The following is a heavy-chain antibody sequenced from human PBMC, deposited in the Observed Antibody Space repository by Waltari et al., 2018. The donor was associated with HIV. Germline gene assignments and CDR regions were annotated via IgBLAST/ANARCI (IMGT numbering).Heavy chain of an antibody. CDR3: ARVSTGYSSGWKYYYFDY. J-gene: IGHJ4*02. CDR2: INQDGSEK. D-gene: IGHD6-19*01. V-gene: IGHV3-7*01. CDR1: GFPFSRSA. Sequence: ELQLVESGGGLVQPGGSLRLSCAAPGFPFSRSAWSRVRQAPGKGLEWVAHINQDGSEKYFVDSVKGRFTISRDNAKNSLYLQMNSLRAEDTAVYYCARVSTGYSSGWKYYYFDYWGQGTLVTVSS.